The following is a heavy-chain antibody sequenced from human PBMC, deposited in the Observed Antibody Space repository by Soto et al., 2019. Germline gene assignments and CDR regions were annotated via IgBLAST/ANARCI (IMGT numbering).Heavy chain of an antibody. V-gene: IGHV4-39*01. CDR2: IYYSGST. J-gene: IGHJ6*04. Sequence: SETLSLTCTVSGGSISSSSYYWGWIRQPPGKGLEWIGSIYYSGSTYYNPSLKSRVTISVDTSKNQFSLKLSSVTAADTAVYYCARRSSSRWYFSWSPGDGSYYVDSIDVWGEGTTVTLSP. D-gene: IGHD6-13*01. CDR1: GGSISSSSYY. CDR3: ARRSSSRWYFSWSPGDGSYYVDSIDV.